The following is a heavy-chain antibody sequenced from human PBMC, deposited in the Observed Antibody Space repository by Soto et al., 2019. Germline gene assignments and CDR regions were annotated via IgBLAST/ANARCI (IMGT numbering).Heavy chain of an antibody. V-gene: IGHV4-31*03. D-gene: IGHD3-16*01. CDR1: DDSITSGDYY. CDR3: GREGGNGVGAFDI. CDR2: IHYRGST. J-gene: IGHJ3*02. Sequence: QVQLQESGPGLVKPSQTLSLTCTVSDDSITSGDYYWCWIRQHPGKGLEWIGHIHYRGSTYYNPSLKSRVTMSVDTSNSQVSLKVTSVTAADTAVYYCGREGGNGVGAFDIWGQGTMVTVSS.